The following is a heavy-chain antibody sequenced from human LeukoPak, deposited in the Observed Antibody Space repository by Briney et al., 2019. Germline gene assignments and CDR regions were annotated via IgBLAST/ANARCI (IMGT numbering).Heavy chain of an antibody. J-gene: IGHJ4*02. V-gene: IGHV3-30*02. CDR3: AKPFPYSGSFFVHY. CDR2: IRYDGNDK. Sequence: PGGSLRLSCAASGFSFSNYGMHWVRQAPGKGLEWVAFIRYDGNDKHSADSVKGRFTVSRDNSKNTLYLQMSSLRAEDTAMYYCAKPFPYSGSFFVHYWGQGTLVTVSS. CDR1: GFSFSNYG. D-gene: IGHD1-26*01.